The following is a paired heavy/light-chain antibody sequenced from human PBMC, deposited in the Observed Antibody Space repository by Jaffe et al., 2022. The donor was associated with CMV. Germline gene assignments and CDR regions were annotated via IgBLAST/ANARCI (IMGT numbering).Light chain of an antibody. CDR1: QSLTSN. V-gene: IGKV3-15*01. CDR2: DAS. J-gene: IGKJ1*01. CDR3: QQYNNWPRT. Sequence: EIVMTQSPATLSVSPGEGATLSCRASQSLTSNLAWYQQKPGQAPRLLIYDASTRATGIPARFSGSGSGTEFTLTISSLQSEDFAVYYCQQYNNWPRTFGQGTKVEIK.
Heavy chain of an antibody. J-gene: IGHJ4*02. D-gene: IGHD3-16*02. CDR2: ISGSRDST. CDR1: GFTFSTYA. V-gene: IGHV3-23*01. Sequence: EVQLLESGGGLVQPGGSLRLSCAASGFTFSTYAMSWVRQAPGKGLEWVSTISGSRDSTYYADSVKGRFTISRDSSKNTLYLQMSSLRAEDTAIYYCAKDDRRDGSIGFDYWGQGTLVTVSS. CDR3: AKDDRRDGSIGFDY.